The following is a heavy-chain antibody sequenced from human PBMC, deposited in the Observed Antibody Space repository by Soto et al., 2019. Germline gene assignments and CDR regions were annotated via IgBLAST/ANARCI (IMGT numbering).Heavy chain of an antibody. Sequence: EVQLVESGGGLIQPGGSLRLSCAASGFTVSSNYMSWVRQAPGKGLEWVSVIYSGGSTYYADSVKGRFTISRDNSKNTLYLQMNSLRGEDTAVYYCARDHLYYDSSGYPPTHYYYYGMDVWGQGTTVTVSS. J-gene: IGHJ6*02. D-gene: IGHD3-22*01. CDR1: GFTVSSNY. CDR2: IYSGGST. V-gene: IGHV3-53*01. CDR3: ARDHLYYDSSGYPPTHYYYYGMDV.